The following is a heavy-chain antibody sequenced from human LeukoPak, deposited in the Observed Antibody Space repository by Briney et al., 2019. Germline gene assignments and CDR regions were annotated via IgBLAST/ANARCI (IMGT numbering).Heavy chain of an antibody. J-gene: IGHJ4*02. D-gene: IGHD2-15*01. CDR2: IIPIFGIA. CDR1: GGTFSSYA. CDR3: AREDCSGGSCYSDWAY. V-gene: IGHV1-69*04. Sequence: GASVKVSCEASGGTFSSYAISWVRQAPGQGLEWMGRIIPIFGIANYAQKFQGRVTITADKSTSTAYMELSSLRSEDTAVYYCAREDCSGGSCYSDWAYWGQGTLVTVSS.